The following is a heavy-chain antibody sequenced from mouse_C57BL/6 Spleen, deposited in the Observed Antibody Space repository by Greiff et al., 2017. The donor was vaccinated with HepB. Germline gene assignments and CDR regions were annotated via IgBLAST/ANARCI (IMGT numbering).Heavy chain of an antibody. V-gene: IGHV1-80*01. D-gene: IGHD1-1*01. J-gene: IGHJ4*01. CDR2: IYPGDGDT. CDR3: ARSPSITTVSMDY. Sequence: QVQLKQSGAELVKPGASVKISCKASGYAFSSYWMNWVKQRPGKGLEWIGQIYPGDGDTNYNGKFKGKATLTADKSSSTAYMQLSSLTSEDSAVYFCARSPSITTVSMDYWGQGTSVTVSS. CDR1: GYAFSSYW.